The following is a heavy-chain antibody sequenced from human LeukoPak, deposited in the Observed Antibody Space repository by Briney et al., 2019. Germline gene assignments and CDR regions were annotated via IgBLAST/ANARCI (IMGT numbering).Heavy chain of an antibody. V-gene: IGHV3-48*03. CDR3: AELGITMIGGV. CDR2: ISGSGGST. Sequence: GGSLRLSCAASGFTFSSYEMKWVRQAPGKGLEWVSAISGSGGSTYYADSVKGRFTISRDNAKNSLYLQMNSLRAEDTAVYYCAELGITMIGGVWGKGTTVTISS. D-gene: IGHD3-10*02. CDR1: GFTFSSYE. J-gene: IGHJ6*04.